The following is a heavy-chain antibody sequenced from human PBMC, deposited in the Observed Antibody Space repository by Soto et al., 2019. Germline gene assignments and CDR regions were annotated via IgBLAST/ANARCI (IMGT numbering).Heavy chain of an antibody. D-gene: IGHD2-15*01. J-gene: IGHJ4*02. CDR1: GFTFSSYG. CDR2: ISYDGSNK. V-gene: IGHV3-30*18. Sequence: QVQLVESGGGVVQPGRSLRLSCAASGFTFSSYGMHCVRQAPGKGLEWVAVISYDGSNKYYADSVKGRFTISRDNSKNTLYLQMNSLRAEDTAVYYCAKDRGRGSCGGSCYYFDYWGQGTLVTVSS. CDR3: AKDRGRGSCGGSCYYFDY.